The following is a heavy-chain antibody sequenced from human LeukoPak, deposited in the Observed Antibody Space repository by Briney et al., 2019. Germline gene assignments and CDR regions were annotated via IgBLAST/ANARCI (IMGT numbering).Heavy chain of an antibody. Sequence: PGRSLRLSCAASGFTFSSYAMHWVRQAPGKGLEWVAVIWYDGSNKYYADSVKGRFTISRDNSKNTLYLQMNSLRAEDTAVYYCARERDGYKDCWGQGTLVTVSS. CDR1: GFTFSSYA. V-gene: IGHV3-33*08. J-gene: IGHJ4*02. D-gene: IGHD5-24*01. CDR2: IWYDGSNK. CDR3: ARERDGYKDC.